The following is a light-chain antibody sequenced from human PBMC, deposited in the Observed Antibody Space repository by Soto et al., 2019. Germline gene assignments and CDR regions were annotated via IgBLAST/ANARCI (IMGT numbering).Light chain of an antibody. CDR3: AAWDDSLNGVV. CDR1: SCGIGSYT. V-gene: IGLV1-44*01. Sequence: QSVLTQPPSASGTPGQRVTISCSGSSCGIGSYTVNWYQQLPGTAPKLLIYSNNQRPSGVPDRFSGSKSGTSVSLAISGLQSEDEADYYCAAWDDSLNGVVFGGGTKLTVL. J-gene: IGLJ2*01. CDR2: SNN.